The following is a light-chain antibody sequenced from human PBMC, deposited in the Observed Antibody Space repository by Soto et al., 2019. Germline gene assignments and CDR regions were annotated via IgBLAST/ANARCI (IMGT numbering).Light chain of an antibody. Sequence: QSVLTQPPSVSGAPGQRVTISCIGSRSNIGAGYDVHWYQHLPGTAPKLLIYGNNNRPSGVPDRFSGSKSGTSAALAIAGLQAEDEADYYCQSYDSSLGSSVFGGGTKVTVL. J-gene: IGLJ3*02. CDR2: GNN. CDR1: RSNIGAGYD. V-gene: IGLV1-40*01. CDR3: QSYDSSLGSSV.